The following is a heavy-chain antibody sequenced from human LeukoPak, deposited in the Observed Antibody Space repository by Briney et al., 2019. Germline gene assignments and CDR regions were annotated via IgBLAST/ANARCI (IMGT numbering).Heavy chain of an antibody. Sequence: SETLSLTCTVSGGSFSGYYWSWIRQPPQKGLEWIGAIKHSGSTNYNPSLKSRVTISVDTSKNQFSLKLSSVTAADTAVYYCARAKGIGLRGYSYGYYFDYWGQGILVTVSS. CDR3: ARAKGIGLRGYSYGYYFDY. D-gene: IGHD5-18*01. V-gene: IGHV4-34*01. CDR2: IKHSGST. CDR1: GGSFSGYY. J-gene: IGHJ4*02.